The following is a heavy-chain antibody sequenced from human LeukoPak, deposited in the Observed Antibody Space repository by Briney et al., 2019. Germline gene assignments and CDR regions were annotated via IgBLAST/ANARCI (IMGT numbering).Heavy chain of an antibody. Sequence: GGSLRLSCAVSEFPFSKAWMSWVRQAPGKGLEWVGRIKSKTDGGTTDYAAPVKGRFTISRDDSKNTLYLQMNSLKTEDTAVYYCTTDGWGSYRYYFDYWGQGTLVTVSS. CDR1: EFPFSKAW. D-gene: IGHD3-16*02. V-gene: IGHV3-15*01. CDR3: TTDGWGSYRYYFDY. CDR2: IKSKTDGGTT. J-gene: IGHJ4*02.